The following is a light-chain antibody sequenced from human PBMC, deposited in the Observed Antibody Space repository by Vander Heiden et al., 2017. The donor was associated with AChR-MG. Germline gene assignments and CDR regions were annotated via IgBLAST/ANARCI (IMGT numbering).Light chain of an antibody. Sequence: DIVSTQSPGTLSLSPGERATLSCRASQSVRNSYLAWYQQKPGQAPSLLIYGASSRATDIPDRFSGSGSGTDFTLTISRLEPEDFAVFFCQQYGSSPITFGQGTRLEIK. CDR3: QQYGSSPIT. J-gene: IGKJ5*01. CDR1: QSVRNSY. V-gene: IGKV3-20*01. CDR2: GAS.